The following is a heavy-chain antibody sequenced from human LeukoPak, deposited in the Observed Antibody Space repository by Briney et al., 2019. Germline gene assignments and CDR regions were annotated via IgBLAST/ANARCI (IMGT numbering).Heavy chain of an antibody. CDR2: ISGSSVKT. CDR3: TREEAYFDSLLAYYFDY. D-gene: IGHD3-9*01. V-gene: IGHV3-23*01. Sequence: GGSLRLSCAASGFIFSNYVMNWVRQAPGKGPEWVSAISGSSVKTYYADSVKGRFTISRDDSENTLYLQMNSLRAEDTAIYYCTREEAYFDSLLAYYFDYWGQGTLVTVSS. J-gene: IGHJ4*02. CDR1: GFIFSNYV.